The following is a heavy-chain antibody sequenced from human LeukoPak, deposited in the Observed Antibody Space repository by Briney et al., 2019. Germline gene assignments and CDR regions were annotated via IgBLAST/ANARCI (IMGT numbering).Heavy chain of an antibody. V-gene: IGHV4-34*01. CDR2: INHSGST. D-gene: IGHD3-16*01. CDR1: GGSFSGYY. Sequence: SETLSLTCAVYGGSFSGYYWSWIRQPPGKGLEWVGEINHSGSTNYNPSLKSRVTISVDTSKNQFSLKLSSVTAADTAVYYCARLLGWFDPWGQGTLVTVSS. J-gene: IGHJ5*02. CDR3: ARLLGWFDP.